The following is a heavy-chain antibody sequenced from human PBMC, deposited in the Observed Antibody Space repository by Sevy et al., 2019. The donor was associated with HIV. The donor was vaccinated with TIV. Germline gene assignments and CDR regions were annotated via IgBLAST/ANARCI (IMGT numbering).Heavy chain of an antibody. Sequence: WGSLRLSCAASGFPFSNFAMSWVRQAPGKGLEWVSTLIGGGSRTYYADSVKGRFIISRDNSRKPLCLQMNSLRAEDTAIYYCAKRRVQSGLSGGGAKGGMDVCGRGTTVTVSS. CDR1: GFPFSNFA. CDR3: AKRRVQSGLSGGGAKGGMDV. D-gene: IGHD2-8*02. J-gene: IGHJ6*02. V-gene: IGHV3-23*01. CDR2: LIGGGSRT.